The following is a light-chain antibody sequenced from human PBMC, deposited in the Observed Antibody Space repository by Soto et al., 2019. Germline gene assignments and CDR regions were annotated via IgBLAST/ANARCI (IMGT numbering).Light chain of an antibody. J-gene: IGLJ2*01. Sequence: QSALTQSASVSGSPGQSITISCTGTSNDVGAYDYVSWYQQHPGKAPKLIIYEVTYRPSGVSNRFSGSQSGNTASLTISGLQAEDEADYYCSSYRGSSTLTFGGGTQLTVL. V-gene: IGLV2-14*01. CDR3: SSYRGSSTLT. CDR1: SNDVGAYDY. CDR2: EVT.